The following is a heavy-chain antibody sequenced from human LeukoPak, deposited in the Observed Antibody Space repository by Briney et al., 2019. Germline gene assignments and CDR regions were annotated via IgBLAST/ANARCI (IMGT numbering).Heavy chain of an antibody. D-gene: IGHD3-10*01. CDR2: IYPGDSDT. CDR1: GYSFTSYW. J-gene: IGHJ4*02. CDR3: ARATMVRGVKGYYFDY. Sequence: GESLKISFKGSGYSFTSYWIGWVRQMPGKGLEWMGIIYPGDSDTRYSPSFQGQVTISADKSISTAYLQWSSLKASDTAMYYCARATMVRGVKGYYFDYWGQGTLVTVSS. V-gene: IGHV5-51*01.